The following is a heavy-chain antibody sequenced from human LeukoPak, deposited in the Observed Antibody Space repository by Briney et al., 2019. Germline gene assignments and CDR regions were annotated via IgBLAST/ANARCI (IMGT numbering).Heavy chain of an antibody. CDR3: ARVEYSSGWPLDY. Sequence: PGRSLRLSCAASGFTFSSYGMHWVRQAPGKGLEWVAAIWYDGSNKYYADSVKGRFTISRDNSKNTLYLQMNSLRAEDTAVYYCARVEYSSGWPLDYWGQGTLVTVSS. CDR2: IWYDGSNK. D-gene: IGHD6-19*01. CDR1: GFTFSSYG. V-gene: IGHV3-33*01. J-gene: IGHJ4*02.